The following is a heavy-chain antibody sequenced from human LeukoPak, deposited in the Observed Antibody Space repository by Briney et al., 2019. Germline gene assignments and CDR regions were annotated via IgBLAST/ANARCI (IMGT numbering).Heavy chain of an antibody. CDR2: IWYDGSNK. Sequence: GGSLRLSCAASGFTFSSYGMHWVRQAPGKGLEWVAVIWYDGSNKYYADSVKGRFTISRDNSKNTLYLQMNSLRAEDTAVYYCARSRTWDTAMVRYFDWGQGTLVTVSS. V-gene: IGHV3-33*01. CDR1: GFTFSSYG. D-gene: IGHD5-18*01. J-gene: IGHJ4*02. CDR3: ARSRTWDTAMVRYFD.